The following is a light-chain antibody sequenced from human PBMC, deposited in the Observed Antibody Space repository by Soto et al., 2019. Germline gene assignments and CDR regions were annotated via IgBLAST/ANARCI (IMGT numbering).Light chain of an antibody. J-gene: IGLJ3*02. V-gene: IGLV2-8*01. CDR3: SSFVAGNNYWV. CDR1: SSDVGGYNY. Sequence: QSALTQPPSASGSPGQSVTISCTGTSSDVGGYNYVSWYQQHPGKAPKLIIYHVTKRPSGVPDRFSGSKSGNTASLTVSGLQAEDEADYYCSSFVAGNNYWVFGGGTKLTVL. CDR2: HVT.